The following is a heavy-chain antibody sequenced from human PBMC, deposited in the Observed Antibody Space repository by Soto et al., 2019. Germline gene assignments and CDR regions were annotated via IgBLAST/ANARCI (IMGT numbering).Heavy chain of an antibody. V-gene: IGHV5-10-1*01. J-gene: IGHJ6*02. CDR2: IDPSDSYT. D-gene: IGHD6-19*01. CDR1: GYSFTSYW. Sequence: GESLKISCKGSGYSFTSYWISWVRQMPGKGLGWMGRIDPSDSYTNYSPSFQGHVTISADKSISTAYLQWSSLKASDTAMYYCARLGIAVEDYYYYGMDVWGQGTTVTVSS. CDR3: ARLGIAVEDYYYYGMDV.